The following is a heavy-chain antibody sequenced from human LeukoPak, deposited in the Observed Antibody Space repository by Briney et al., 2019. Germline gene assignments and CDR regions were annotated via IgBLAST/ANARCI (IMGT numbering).Heavy chain of an antibody. CDR2: IYTSGST. Sequence: SETLSLTCTVSGGSISSYYWSWIRQPPGKGLEWIGRIYTSGSTNYSPSLKSRVTMSVDTSKNQFSLKLSSVTAADTAVYYCARAYSSGWSRYFDYWGQGTLVTVSS. V-gene: IGHV4-4*07. D-gene: IGHD6-19*01. J-gene: IGHJ4*02. CDR3: ARAYSSGWSRYFDY. CDR1: GGSISSYY.